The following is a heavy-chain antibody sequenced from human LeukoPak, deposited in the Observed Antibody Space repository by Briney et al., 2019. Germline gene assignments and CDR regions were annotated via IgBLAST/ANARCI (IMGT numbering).Heavy chain of an antibody. J-gene: IGHJ3*02. CDR3: ARIRDSSGYYLGAFDI. D-gene: IGHD3-22*01. Sequence: PSETLSLTCTVSNGSISSHYWSWIRQPAGKGLEWIGRIYTSGSTNYNPSLKSRLTMSLDTSKSQFPLRLTSVTAADTAVYYCARIRDSSGYYLGAFDIWGQGTTVTVSS. V-gene: IGHV4-4*07. CDR1: NGSISSHY. CDR2: IYTSGST.